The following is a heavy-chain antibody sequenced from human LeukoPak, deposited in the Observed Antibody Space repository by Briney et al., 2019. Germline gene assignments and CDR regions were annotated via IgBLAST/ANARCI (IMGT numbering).Heavy chain of an antibody. V-gene: IGHV3-33*01. CDR3: ARDAVTTYYFDY. Sequence: GGSLRLSCAASGFTFSSYGMHWVRQAPGKGLEWVAVIWYDGSNKYYADSVKGRFTISRDSSKNTLYLQMNSLRAEDTAVYYCARDAVTTYYFDYWGQGTLVTVSS. D-gene: IGHD4-4*01. J-gene: IGHJ4*02. CDR1: GFTFSSYG. CDR2: IWYDGSNK.